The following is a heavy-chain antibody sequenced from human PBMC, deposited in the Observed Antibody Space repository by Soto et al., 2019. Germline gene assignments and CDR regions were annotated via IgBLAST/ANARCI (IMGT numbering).Heavy chain of an antibody. D-gene: IGHD1-1*01. V-gene: IGHV3-33*01. J-gene: IGHJ6*02. CDR3: ARKLRDSINSRIWFYNYDMDV. Sequence: QVQVVESGGGVVQPGGSLRLSCTASGFTLSQFGMHWVRQIPGKGLEWVALISYDGSKKFYAASVQGRFTISRDISKNTLFLQMNSLRVDDRRIYYCARKLRDSINSRIWFYNYDMDVWGQGTTVTVSS. CDR1: GFTLSQFG. CDR2: ISYDGSKK.